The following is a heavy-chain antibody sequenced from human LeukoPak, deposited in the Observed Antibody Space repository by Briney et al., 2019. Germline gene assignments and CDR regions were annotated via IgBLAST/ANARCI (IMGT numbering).Heavy chain of an antibody. D-gene: IGHD3-9*01. CDR1: GFTFSNYA. CDR2: ISYDGSNK. J-gene: IGHJ4*02. CDR3: AKDGVQGDILTGYMYIDY. V-gene: IGHV3-30-3*01. Sequence: GRSLRLSCATSGFTFSNYAMHWVRQAPGKGLEWVAVISYDGSNKYYADSLKGRFTISRDNSKNTLYLEMNSLRAEDTAVYYCAKDGVQGDILTGYMYIDYWGQGTLVTVSS.